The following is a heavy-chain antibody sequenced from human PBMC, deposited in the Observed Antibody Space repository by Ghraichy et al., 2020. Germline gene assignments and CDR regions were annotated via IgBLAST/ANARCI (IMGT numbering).Heavy chain of an antibody. J-gene: IGHJ6*03. D-gene: IGHD6-13*01. V-gene: IGHV6-1*01. CDR1: GDSVSSNSAA. CDR3: VRVEEQVAAAGTYYYYMDV. CDR2: TYYRSKWYN. Sequence: QTLSLTCAISGDSVSSNSAAWNWIRQSPSRGLEWLGRTYYRSKWYNDYAVSVKSRITINPDTSKNQFSLQLNSVTPEDTAVYYCVRVEEQVAAAGTYYYYMDVWGKGTTVTVSS.